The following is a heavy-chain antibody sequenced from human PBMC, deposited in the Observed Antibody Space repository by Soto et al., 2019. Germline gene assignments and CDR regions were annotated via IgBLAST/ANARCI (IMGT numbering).Heavy chain of an antibody. J-gene: IGHJ5*02. CDR2: IYYSGST. CDR3: ARVIGSSWYRWFDP. D-gene: IGHD6-13*01. Sequence: QVQLQESGPGLVKPSETLSLTCTVSGGSISSYYWSWIRQPPGKGLEWIGYIYYSGSTNYNPSLKSRVTISVDTSKNQFSLKLSSVTAADTAVYYCARVIGSSWYRWFDPWGQGTLVTVSS. CDR1: GGSISSYY. V-gene: IGHV4-59*01.